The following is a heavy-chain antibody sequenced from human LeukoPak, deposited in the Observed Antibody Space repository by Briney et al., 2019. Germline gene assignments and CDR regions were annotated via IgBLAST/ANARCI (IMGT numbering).Heavy chain of an antibody. CDR3: ARDRVFGSGLPAYYYGMDV. V-gene: IGHV1-3*01. CDR1: GYTFSIYA. J-gene: IGHJ6*02. D-gene: IGHD6-19*01. CDR2: INAGNGVT. Sequence: ASVTVSCKASGYTFSIYAMHWVRQAPGQRLEWMGWINAGNGVTKSSQKFQDRVTITRDTSASTAYMELSSLRSEDTAVYYCARDRVFGSGLPAYYYGMDVWGQGTTVTVSS.